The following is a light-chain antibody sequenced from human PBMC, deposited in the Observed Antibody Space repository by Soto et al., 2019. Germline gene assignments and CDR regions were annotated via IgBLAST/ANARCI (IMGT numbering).Light chain of an antibody. CDR2: AAS. CDR3: QQSYTTLFT. V-gene: IGKV1-39*01. CDR1: QSISNY. Sequence: DIQMTQSPSSLSASVGARVTITCRASQSISNYVNWYQQKPWKAPMLLIYAASSLQSGVPPRFSGRGSVTDFTLASSSLQPQDFATYSCQQSYTTLFTFGPGTNVDI. J-gene: IGKJ3*01.